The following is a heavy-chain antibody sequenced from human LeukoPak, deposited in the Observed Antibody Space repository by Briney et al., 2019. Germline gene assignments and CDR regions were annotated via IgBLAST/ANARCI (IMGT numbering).Heavy chain of an antibody. CDR2: IRYDGTKK. J-gene: IGHJ5*02. V-gene: IGHV3-30*02. D-gene: IGHD6-6*01. CDR3: SVTSSSFT. Sequence: GGSLRLSCAASGFTLSTYGMHWVRQAPGKGLEWMAFIRYDGTKKYYADSVKGRFIISRDNSKNTLYLQMNSLRAEDSAVYFCSVTSSSFTWGQGTLVTVSS. CDR1: GFTLSTYG.